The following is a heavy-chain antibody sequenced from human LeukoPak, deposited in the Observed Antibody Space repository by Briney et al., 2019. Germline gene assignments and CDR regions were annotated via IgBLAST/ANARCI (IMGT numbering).Heavy chain of an antibody. CDR2: ISGGGST. V-gene: IGHV3-53*01. CDR3: ARGGDTIGSIRSPFDI. CDR1: GFTVSDNY. D-gene: IGHD3-22*01. J-gene: IGHJ3*02. Sequence: GGSLRLSCAASGFTVSDNYTSWVRQAPGKGLERVSAISGGGSTYYADSVKGRFIISRDNSKNTVYLQLNSLRAEDTAVYYCARGGDTIGSIRSPFDIWGQGTMVTVSS.